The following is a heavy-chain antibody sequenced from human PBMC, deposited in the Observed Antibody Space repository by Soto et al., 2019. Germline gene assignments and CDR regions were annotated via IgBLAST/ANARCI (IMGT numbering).Heavy chain of an antibody. CDR2: IYYSGST. V-gene: IGHV4-39*01. Sequence: PSETLSLTCTGSAGSISSSSYYWGWIRQPPGKGLEWIGSIYYSGSTYYNPSLKSRVTISVDTSKNQFSLKLSSVTAADTAVYYCARYSTNQSITLIVVVPAATPYWGQGTLVTV. D-gene: IGHD2-2*01. CDR3: ARYSTNQSITLIVVVPAATPY. J-gene: IGHJ4*02. CDR1: AGSISSSSYY.